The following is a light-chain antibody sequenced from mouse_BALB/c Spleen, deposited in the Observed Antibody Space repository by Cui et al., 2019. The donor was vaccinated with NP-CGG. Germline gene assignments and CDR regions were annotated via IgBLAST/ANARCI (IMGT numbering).Light chain of an antibody. V-gene: IGLV1*01. CDR3: ALWYSNHWV. CDR1: TGAVTTSNY. J-gene: IGLJ1*01. CDR2: GTN. Sequence: QAVVTQDAALTTSPGETVTLTCRSSTGAVTTSNYANWVQEKPDHLFTGLIGGTNNRVQGVPARFSGSPIGDKAALTITGAQTEDEAIYFCALWYSNHWVFGGGTKLTVL.